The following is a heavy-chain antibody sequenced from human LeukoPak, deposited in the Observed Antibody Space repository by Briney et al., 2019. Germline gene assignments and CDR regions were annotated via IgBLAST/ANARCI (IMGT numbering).Heavy chain of an antibody. CDR1: GFTFSDFY. J-gene: IGHJ4*02. Sequence: PGGSLRLSCAASGFTFSDFYMSWIRQAPGKGLEWVSLISSSQRAINYGDAVKGRFTISRDNSKNTLYLQINSLRAEDTAVYYCARGIAAAGTALYNWGQGTLLTVSS. CDR3: ARGIAAAGTALYN. CDR2: ISSSQRAI. V-gene: IGHV3-11*01. D-gene: IGHD6-13*01.